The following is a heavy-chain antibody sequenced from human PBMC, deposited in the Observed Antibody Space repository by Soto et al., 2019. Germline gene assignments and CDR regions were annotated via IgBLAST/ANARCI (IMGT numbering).Heavy chain of an antibody. J-gene: IGHJ4*02. CDR3: ARAHCGGDCYSGVDY. V-gene: IGHV1-2*02. Sequence: QVQLVQSGAEVKKPGASVKVSCKASGYTFTGYYMHWVRQAPGQGLEWMGWINPNSGGTNYAQKSQGAVTMTGDTSISTAYMELSRLRSDDTAVYYCARAHCGGDCYSGVDYWGQGTLVTVSS. D-gene: IGHD2-21*02. CDR1: GYTFTGYY. CDR2: INPNSGGT.